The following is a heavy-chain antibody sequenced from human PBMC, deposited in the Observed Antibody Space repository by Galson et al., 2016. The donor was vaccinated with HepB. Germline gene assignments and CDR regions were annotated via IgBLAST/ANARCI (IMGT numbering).Heavy chain of an antibody. V-gene: IGHV3-23*01. J-gene: IGHJ4*02. D-gene: IGHD3-22*01. CDR3: AKAGGESGYDFDYDY. CDR1: GFTFSNYA. Sequence: SLRLSCAASGFTFSNYAMSWVRRAPGKGLEWVSAISGSGGSTYDADSVRGWFTISRDNSQNTLELQMNSMRVEDTAGYYCAKAGGESGYDFDYDYWGQGTRVTVSS. CDR2: ISGSGGST.